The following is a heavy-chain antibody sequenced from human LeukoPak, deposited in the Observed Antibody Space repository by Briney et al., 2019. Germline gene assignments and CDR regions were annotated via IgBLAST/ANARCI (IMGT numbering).Heavy chain of an antibody. CDR1: GGSFSGYY. Sequence: SETLSLTCAVYGGSFSGYYRSWIRQPPGKGLEWIGEINHSGSTNYNPSLKSRVTISVDTPKNQFSLKLSSVTAADTAVYYCARVGWIGGGSWGQGTLVTVSS. D-gene: IGHD2-2*03. J-gene: IGHJ5*02. CDR2: INHSGST. CDR3: ARVGWIGGGS. V-gene: IGHV4-34*01.